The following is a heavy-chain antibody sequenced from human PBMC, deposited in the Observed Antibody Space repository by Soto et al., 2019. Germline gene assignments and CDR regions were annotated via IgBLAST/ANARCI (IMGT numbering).Heavy chain of an antibody. Sequence: SETLSLTCNVSGGSISNYYWTWVRQSPEKGLEWIGYMYYNGNINYNPSLKSRVTISIDTSKNQFSLTLKSVTAADTAVYYCANGGKWFDPLGQGVLVTVFS. CDR3: ANGGKWFDP. V-gene: IGHV4-59*01. CDR2: MYYNGNI. D-gene: IGHD3-16*01. J-gene: IGHJ5*02. CDR1: GGSISNYY.